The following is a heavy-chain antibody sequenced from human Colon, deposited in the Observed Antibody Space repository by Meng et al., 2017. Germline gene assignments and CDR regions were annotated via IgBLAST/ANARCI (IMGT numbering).Heavy chain of an antibody. Sequence: GPHQQGGDGLLNPSESLSLPCAFSGGSFSGFYWSWIRQPPGKGLEWIGEIDHFGISNYNSSLKGRLTMSVDTSKKQISLTLTSVTAADTAVYYCATGLRHGDWFDPWGPGTLVTVSS. CDR2: IDHFGIS. D-gene: IGHD4-17*01. J-gene: IGHJ5*02. CDR3: ATGLRHGDWFDP. V-gene: IGHV4-34*02. CDR1: GGSFSGFY.